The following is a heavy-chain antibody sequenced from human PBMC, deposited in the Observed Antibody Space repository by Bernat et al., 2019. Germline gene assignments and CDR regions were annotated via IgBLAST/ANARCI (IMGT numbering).Heavy chain of an antibody. CDR1: GFTFSSYW. J-gene: IGHJ4*02. V-gene: IGHV3-7*04. Sequence: EVQLVESGGGLVQPGGSLRLSCAGPGFTFSSYWMNWLRQAPGKGLEWVANINQDGSEKYFVDSVKGRFTIFRDNAKNSVYLQMNSLRAEDTALYYCAGVDHWGQGTLVTVSS. CDR3: AGVDH. CDR2: INQDGSEK.